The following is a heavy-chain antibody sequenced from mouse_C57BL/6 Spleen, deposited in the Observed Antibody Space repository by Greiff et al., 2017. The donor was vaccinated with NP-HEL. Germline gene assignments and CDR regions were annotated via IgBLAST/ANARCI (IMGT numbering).Heavy chain of an antibody. CDR1: GFSLTSYG. Sequence: VKLVESGPGLVQPSQSLSITCTVSGFSLTSYGVHWVRQSPGKGLEWLGVIWSGGSTDYNAAFISRLSISKDNSKSQVFFKMNSLQADDTAIYYCARMDYYGSSYGFDYWGQGTTLTVSS. D-gene: IGHD1-1*01. V-gene: IGHV2-2*01. J-gene: IGHJ2*01. CDR2: IWSGGST. CDR3: ARMDYYGSSYGFDY.